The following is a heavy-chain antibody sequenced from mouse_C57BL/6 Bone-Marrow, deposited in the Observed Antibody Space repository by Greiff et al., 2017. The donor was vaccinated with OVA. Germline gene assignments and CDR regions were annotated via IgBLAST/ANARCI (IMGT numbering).Heavy chain of an antibody. J-gene: IGHJ2*01. CDR3: ARGYYYGSSYDFDY. D-gene: IGHD1-1*01. CDR1: GYTFTDYN. V-gene: IGHV1-18*01. Sequence: VQLKESGPELVKPGASVKIPCKASGYTFTDYNMDWVKQSHGKSLEWIGDINPNNGGTIYNQKFKGKATLTVDKSSSTAYMELRSLTSEDTAVYYCARGYYYGSSYDFDYWGQGTTLTVSS. CDR2: INPNNGGT.